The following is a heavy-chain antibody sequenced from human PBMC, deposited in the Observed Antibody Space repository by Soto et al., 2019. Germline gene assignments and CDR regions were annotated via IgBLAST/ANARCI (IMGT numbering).Heavy chain of an antibody. CDR1: GGSISSDDSY. Sequence: QVQLQESGPGLAKPSQTLSLTCTVSGGSISSDDSYWSWIRQTPGKGLEWLGCVHYSGTTYSNPSLKTRVIISVDTTKNQFSLRLSSVTAADTAVCYCARDGTVTAYNWFDPWGQGPLVTVSS. CDR3: ARDGTVTAYNWFDP. D-gene: IGHD4-17*01. V-gene: IGHV4-30-4*01. CDR2: VHYSGTT. J-gene: IGHJ5*02.